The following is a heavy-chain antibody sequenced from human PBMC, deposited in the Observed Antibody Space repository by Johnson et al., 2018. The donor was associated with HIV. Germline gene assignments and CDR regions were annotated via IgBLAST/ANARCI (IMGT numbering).Heavy chain of an antibody. CDR3: ARENYRRRDAFDV. V-gene: IGHV3-23*04. J-gene: IGHJ3*01. Sequence: VQLVESGGGVVRPGGSLRLSCAASGFTFDDYAMHWVRQAPGKGLEWVSGISGSGSSTHYADSVKGRFTISRDNSRNTMYLQINSLRTEDTAVYYCARENYRRRDAFDVWGQGTVVIVSS. D-gene: IGHD1-7*01. CDR1: GFTFDDYA. CDR2: ISGSGSST.